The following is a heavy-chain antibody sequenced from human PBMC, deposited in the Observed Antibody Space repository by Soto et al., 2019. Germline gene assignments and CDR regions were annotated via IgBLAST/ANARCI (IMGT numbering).Heavy chain of an antibody. CDR2: IDNSGST. J-gene: IGHJ4*02. D-gene: IGHD3-3*01. Sequence: SETLSLTCTVSGGSISNYFCNWIRQPAGKGLEWIGRIDNSGSTNYNPSLKSRITMSADTSRNQFSLKLNSVTAADTAVYYCARGGQDFWSGPFAYWGQVALVTVSS. CDR1: GGSISNYF. CDR3: ARGGQDFWSGPFAY. V-gene: IGHV4-4*07.